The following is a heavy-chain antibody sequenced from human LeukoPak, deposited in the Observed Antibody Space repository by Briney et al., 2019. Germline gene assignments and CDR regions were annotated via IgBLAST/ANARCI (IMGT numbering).Heavy chain of an antibody. CDR3: ASTNYDILTGYYHPCYFDY. CDR1: GGPISSGDYY. CDR2: IYYSGST. J-gene: IGHJ4*02. D-gene: IGHD3-9*01. Sequence: PSQTLSLTCTVSGGPISSGDYYWSWIRQPPGKGLVWIGYIYYSGSTYYNPSLKSRLTISVDTSKNQFSLKLSSVTAADTAVYYCASTNYDILTGYYHPCYFDYWGQGTLVTVSS. V-gene: IGHV4-30-4*01.